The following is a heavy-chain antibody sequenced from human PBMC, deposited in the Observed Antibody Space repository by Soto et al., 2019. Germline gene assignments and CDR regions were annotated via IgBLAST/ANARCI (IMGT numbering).Heavy chain of an antibody. V-gene: IGHV1-69*13. CDR1: GGTFSSYI. D-gene: IGHD2-2*01. CDR3: ARAYSSNRYWFDP. CDR2: IIPIFAKA. Sequence: SVKVSCKASGGTFSSYIISWVRQAPGQGLEWMGGIIPIFAKADYAQKFQGRVTITADESTSTAYMELSSLRSEDTAVYYCARAYSSNRYWFDPWGQGNLVTVSS. J-gene: IGHJ5*02.